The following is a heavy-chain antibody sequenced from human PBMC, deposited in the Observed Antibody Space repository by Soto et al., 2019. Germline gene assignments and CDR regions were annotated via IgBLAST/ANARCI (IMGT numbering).Heavy chain of an antibody. CDR3: ASDIPTTKNVLRYFVPP. D-gene: IGHD3-9*01. J-gene: IGHJ5*02. Sequence: SETLSLTCTVSGGSISSGDYYWSWIRQPPGKGLEWIGSIYHSGSIYYNPSLKSRVTISVDTSKNQFSLKLSSVTAADTAVYYCASDIPTTKNVLRYFVPPWGQGTLVTVSS. CDR2: IYHSGSI. CDR1: GGSISSGDYY. V-gene: IGHV4-30-4*01.